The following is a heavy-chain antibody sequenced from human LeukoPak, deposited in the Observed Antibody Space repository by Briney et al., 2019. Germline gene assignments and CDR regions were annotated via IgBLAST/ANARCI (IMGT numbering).Heavy chain of an antibody. J-gene: IGHJ4*02. D-gene: IGHD5-12*01. V-gene: IGHV3-33*01. CDR3: ARDVYSGYAISYYFDY. Sequence: GGSLRLSCAASGFPFSSYAMNWVRQAPGKGLEWVAVLWYDGSNKYYADSVKGRFTISRDNSKNTLYLQMNSLRAEDTAVYYCARDVYSGYAISYYFDYWGQGTLVTVSS. CDR1: GFPFSSYA. CDR2: LWYDGSNK.